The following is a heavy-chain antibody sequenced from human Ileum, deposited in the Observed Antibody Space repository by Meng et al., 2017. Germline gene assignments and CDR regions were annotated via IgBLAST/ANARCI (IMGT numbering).Heavy chain of an antibody. CDR2: IYSSGST. CDR3: ARGPGRGSGSGSFDY. V-gene: IGHV4-31*01. D-gene: IGHD3-10*01. Sequence: SEILSLTCTVPGGPISSGGFYWSWIRQHPGKGLEWIGYIYSSGSTYYNPSLKSLVSISVDTSKNQFSLKLSSVTAADTAVYYCARGPGRGSGSGSFDYWGQGTLVTVSS. CDR1: GGPISSGGFY. J-gene: IGHJ4*02.